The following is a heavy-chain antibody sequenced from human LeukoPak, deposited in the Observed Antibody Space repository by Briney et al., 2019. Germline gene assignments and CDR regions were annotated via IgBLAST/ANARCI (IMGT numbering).Heavy chain of an antibody. CDR2: IYYSGST. CDR1: GGSISSYY. J-gene: IGHJ4*02. V-gene: IGHV4-59*08. CDR3: ARGARYSGYDLGFDY. D-gene: IGHD5-12*01. Sequence: SETLSLTCTVSGGSISSYYWSWIRQPPGKGLEWIGYIYYSGSTNYNPSLKSRVTISVDTSKNQFSLKLSSVTAADTAVYYCARGARYSGYDLGFDYWGQGTLVTVSS.